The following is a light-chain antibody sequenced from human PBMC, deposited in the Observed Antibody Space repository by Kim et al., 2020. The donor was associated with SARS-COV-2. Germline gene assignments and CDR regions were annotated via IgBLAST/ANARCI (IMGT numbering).Light chain of an antibody. CDR2: DNN. CDR3: GAWDNSGAA. Sequence: AAEQKVTSSCTASSSNIDNNYVSWYQRFPGTAPKLLIYDNNKGPSGIPDRFSGSNSGTSATLSITGLQAEDEADYYCGAWDNSGAAFGGGTQLTVL. V-gene: IGLV1-51*01. CDR1: SSNIDNNY. J-gene: IGLJ3*02.